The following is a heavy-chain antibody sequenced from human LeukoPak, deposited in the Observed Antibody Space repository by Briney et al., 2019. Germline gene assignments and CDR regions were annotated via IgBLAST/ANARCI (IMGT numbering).Heavy chain of an antibody. J-gene: IGHJ4*02. CDR3: ASLYCTHTTCYYFDY. Sequence: GGSLRLSCAASGFTFTTYWMTWVRQAPGKGLEWVANIKQDGNDKFYVDSVKGRFTISRDNARNSLYLQMNSLRAEDTAVYYCASLYCTHTTCYYFDYWGQGTLVSVSS. V-gene: IGHV3-7*01. CDR1: GFTFTTYW. CDR2: IKQDGNDK. D-gene: IGHD2-2*01.